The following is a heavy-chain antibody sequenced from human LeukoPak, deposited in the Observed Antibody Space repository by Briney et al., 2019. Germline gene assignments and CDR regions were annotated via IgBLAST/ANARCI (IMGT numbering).Heavy chain of an antibody. J-gene: IGHJ4*02. D-gene: IGHD4-17*01. Sequence: SETPSLTRAVYGGSFSGYYWSWIRQPPGKGLEWIGEINHSGSTNYNPSLKSRVTISVDTSKNQFSLKLSSVTAADTAVYYCARGETVTLDYWGQGALVTVSS. V-gene: IGHV4-34*01. CDR2: INHSGST. CDR1: GGSFSGYY. CDR3: ARGETVTLDY.